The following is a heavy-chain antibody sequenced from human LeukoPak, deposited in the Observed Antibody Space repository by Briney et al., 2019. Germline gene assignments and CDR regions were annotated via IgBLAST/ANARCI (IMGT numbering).Heavy chain of an antibody. CDR2: IYYSGST. CDR1: ARSISSGGYY. J-gene: IGHJ4*02. Sequence: SQTRSLTCTVSARSISSGGYYWSWLRQHPGKGLEWIGYIYYSGSTYYNPSLKSRVTISVDTSKNQFSLKLSSVTAADTAVYYCARGNDYDILTGYPGTQFDYWGQGTLVTVSS. V-gene: IGHV4-31*03. D-gene: IGHD3-9*01. CDR3: ARGNDYDILTGYPGTQFDY.